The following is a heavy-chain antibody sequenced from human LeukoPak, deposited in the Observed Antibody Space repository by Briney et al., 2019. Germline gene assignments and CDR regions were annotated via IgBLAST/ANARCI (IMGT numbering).Heavy chain of an antibody. J-gene: IGHJ6*03. CDR3: ARSSGWLDSMDV. CDR1: GGSFSDYY. CDR2: INHSGST. Sequence: SETLSLTCAVYGGSFSDYYWSWIRQPPGKGLEWIGEINHSGSTNYNPSLKSRVTISVDTSKNQFSLKLSSVTAADTAVYYCARSSGWLDSMDVWGKGTTVTISS. V-gene: IGHV4-34*01. D-gene: IGHD6-19*01.